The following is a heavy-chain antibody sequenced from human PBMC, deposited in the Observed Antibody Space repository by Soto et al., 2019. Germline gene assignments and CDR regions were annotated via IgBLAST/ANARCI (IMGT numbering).Heavy chain of an antibody. CDR1: GYTFTGYY. Sequence: ASVKVSCKASGYTFTGYYMHWVRQAPGQGLEWMGWINPNSGGTNYAQKFQGWVTMTRDTSISTAYMELSRLRSDDTAVYYCATGIGVTIGDTAAAFDIWGQGTMVNVSS. J-gene: IGHJ3*02. CDR3: ATGIGVTIGDTAAAFDI. V-gene: IGHV1-2*04. D-gene: IGHD5-12*01. CDR2: INPNSGGT.